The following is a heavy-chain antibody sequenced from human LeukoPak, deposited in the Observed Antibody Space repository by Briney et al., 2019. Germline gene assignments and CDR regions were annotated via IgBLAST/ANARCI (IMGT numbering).Heavy chain of an antibody. CDR3: AKLGCSSTRCYINY. J-gene: IGHJ4*02. CDR2: INSDGSST. Sequence: PGGSLRPSCAASGFTFSSYWMHWVRQAPGKGLVWVSRINSDGSSTSYADSVKGRFTISRDNAKNTLYLQMNSLRVEDTAVYYCAKLGCSSTRCYINYWGQGTLVTVSS. D-gene: IGHD2-2*01. V-gene: IGHV3-74*01. CDR1: GFTFSSYW.